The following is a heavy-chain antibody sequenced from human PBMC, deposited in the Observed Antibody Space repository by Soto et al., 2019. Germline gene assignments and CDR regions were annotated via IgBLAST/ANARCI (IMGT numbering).Heavy chain of an antibody. D-gene: IGHD3-3*01. CDR3: ARNLKEWLIDDGVDV. J-gene: IGHJ6*02. V-gene: IGHV3-30-3*01. CDR2: ISYDGTNK. CDR1: GFTFSRYA. Sequence: QVQLVESGGGVVQPGRSLRLSCAASGFTFSRYAMNWVRQAPGKGLEWVAVISYDGTNKYYADSVKGRFTISRDNSKNTLYLQMNSLRPEDTAVYYCARNLKEWLIDDGVDVSGQGTTVTVSS.